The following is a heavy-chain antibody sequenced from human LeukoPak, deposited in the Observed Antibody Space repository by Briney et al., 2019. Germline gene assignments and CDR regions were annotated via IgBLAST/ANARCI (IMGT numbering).Heavy chain of an antibody. Sequence: SETLSLTCTVSGGSISSSSYYWSWIRQPAGKGLEWIGRIYTSGSTNYNPSLKSRVTMSVDTSKNQFSLKLSSVTAADTAVYYCARAFSSGWYEVFDYWGQGTLVTVSS. J-gene: IGHJ4*02. D-gene: IGHD6-19*01. V-gene: IGHV4-61*02. CDR3: ARAFSSGWYEVFDY. CDR2: IYTSGST. CDR1: GGSISSSSYY.